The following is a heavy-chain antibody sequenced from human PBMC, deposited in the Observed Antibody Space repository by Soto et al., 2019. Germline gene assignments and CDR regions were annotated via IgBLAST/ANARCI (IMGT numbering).Heavy chain of an antibody. Sequence: EVQLVESGGGLVQPGGSLRLSCAASGFTFSSYAMHWVRQAPGKGLEYVSAISSNGGSTYYANSVKGRFTISRDNSKNTLYLQMGSLRAEDMAVYYCAREGYAGSDIWGLGTMVTVSS. CDR2: ISSNGGST. CDR1: GFTFSSYA. D-gene: IGHD3-16*01. J-gene: IGHJ3*02. CDR3: AREGYAGSDI. V-gene: IGHV3-64*01.